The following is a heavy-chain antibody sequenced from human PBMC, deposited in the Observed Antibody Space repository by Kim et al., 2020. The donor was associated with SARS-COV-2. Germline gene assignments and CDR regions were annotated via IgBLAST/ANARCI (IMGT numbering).Heavy chain of an antibody. J-gene: IGHJ4*02. V-gene: IGHV4-31*03. CDR2: IYYSGST. Sequence: SETLSLTCTVSGGSISSGGYYWSWIRQHPGKGLEWIGYIYYSGSTYYNPSLKSRVTISVDTSKNQFSLKLSSVTAADTAVYYCATQPNDYGDSQYYFDYWGQGTLVTVSS. CDR3: ATQPNDYGDSQYYFDY. D-gene: IGHD4-17*01. CDR1: GGSISSGGYY.